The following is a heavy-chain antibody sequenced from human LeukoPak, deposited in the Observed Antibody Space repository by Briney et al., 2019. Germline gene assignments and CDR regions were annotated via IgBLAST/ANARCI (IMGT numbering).Heavy chain of an antibody. CDR3: ARELGDGYNPFDY. CDR1: GFTFSSYA. V-gene: IGHV3-53*01. D-gene: IGHD5-24*01. J-gene: IGHJ4*02. CDR2: IYSGGST. Sequence: GGSLRLSCAASGFTFSSYAMSWVRQAPGKGLEWVSVIYSGGSTYYADSVKGRFTISRDSSKNTLYLQMNSLRAEDTAVYYSARELGDGYNPFDYWGQGTLVTVSS.